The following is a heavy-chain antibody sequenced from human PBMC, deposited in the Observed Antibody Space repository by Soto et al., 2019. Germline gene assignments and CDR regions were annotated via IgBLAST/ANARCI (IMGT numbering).Heavy chain of an antibody. CDR3: ARDGIAVAGTGVDY. V-gene: IGHV1-18*01. D-gene: IGHD6-19*01. CDR2: ISAYNGNT. J-gene: IGHJ4*02. CDR1: GYPFTSYG. Sequence: QVQLVQSGAEVQKPGASVKVSCKASGYPFTSYGISWVRQAPGQGLEGMGWISAYNGNTNSAQKLQGRVTMTTDTSTSTADMELRSLRSDDTAVDDCARDGIAVAGTGVDYWGQGTLVTVSS.